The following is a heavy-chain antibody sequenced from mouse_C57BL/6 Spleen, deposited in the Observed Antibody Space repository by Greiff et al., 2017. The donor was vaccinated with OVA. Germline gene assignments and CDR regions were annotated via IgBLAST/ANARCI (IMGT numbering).Heavy chain of an antibody. CDR1: GYTFTSYW. CDR3: ASGPIYYDYDGSWFAY. J-gene: IGHJ3*01. D-gene: IGHD2-4*01. Sequence: QVQLKQPGAELVKPGASVKLSCKASGYTFTSYWMHWVKQRPGRGLEWIGRIDPNSGGTKYNEKFKSKATLTVDKPSSTAYMQLSSLTSEDSAVYYCASGPIYYDYDGSWFAYWGQGTLVTVSA. CDR2: IDPNSGGT. V-gene: IGHV1-72*01.